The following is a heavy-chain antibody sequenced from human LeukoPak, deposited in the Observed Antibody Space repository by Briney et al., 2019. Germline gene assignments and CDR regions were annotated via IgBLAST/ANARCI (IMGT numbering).Heavy chain of an antibody. CDR1: RISDY. Sequence: GGSLRLSCAASRISDYMIWVRQAPGTGLEWVSVIYTGDNTYYANSVKGRFTISRDNSQRMLYLQMNSLGAEDTSVYYCASSTSTPGGFDFWGQGTLVTVSS. D-gene: IGHD2-2*01. CDR3: ASSTSTPGGFDF. CDR2: IYTGDNT. J-gene: IGHJ4*02. V-gene: IGHV3-66*01.